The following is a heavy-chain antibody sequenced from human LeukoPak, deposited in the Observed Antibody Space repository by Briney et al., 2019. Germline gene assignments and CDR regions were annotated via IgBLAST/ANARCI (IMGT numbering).Heavy chain of an antibody. D-gene: IGHD3-10*01. CDR1: GXTFTNYC. J-gene: IGHJ4*02. CDR2: IYPGDSDT. CDR3: ARRSGHGSGNYYLFDY. Sequence: GESLKIPFKGSGXTFTNYCIAWVRQMPGKGLEWMGIIYPGDSDTRYSTSFQGQVTISADKSLRTAYLQWSSLEASDTAMYYCARRSGHGSGNYYLFDYWGQGTVVTVSS. V-gene: IGHV5-51*01.